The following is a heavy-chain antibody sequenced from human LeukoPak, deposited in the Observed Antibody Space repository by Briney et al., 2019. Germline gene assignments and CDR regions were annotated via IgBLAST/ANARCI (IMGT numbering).Heavy chain of an antibody. CDR1: GFTFSSYA. J-gene: IGHJ4*02. V-gene: IGHV3-23*01. CDR3: ARSYCSSTSCYPLDY. CDR2: ISGSGGST. D-gene: IGHD2-2*01. Sequence: PGGSLRLSCAASGFTFSSYAMSWVRQAPGKGLEWVSAISGSGGSTYYADSVKGRFTISRDNSKNTLYLRMNSLRAEDTAVYYCARSYCSSTSCYPLDYWGQGTLVTVSS.